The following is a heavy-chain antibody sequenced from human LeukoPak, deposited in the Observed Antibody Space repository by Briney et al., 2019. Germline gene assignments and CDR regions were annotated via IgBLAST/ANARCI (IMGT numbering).Heavy chain of an antibody. CDR3: ARRYYDTTGYAFDI. CDR2: VGRDGSI. J-gene: IGHJ3*02. D-gene: IGHD3-22*01. CDR1: GFTFNTYT. V-gene: IGHV3-21*01. Sequence: TGGSLRLSCVASGFTFNTYTMNWVRQAPGKGLEWISCVGRDGSIHYADSVKGRITISRDNAKNSLFLQMNSLRAVDTAIYYCARRYYDTTGYAFDIWGQGTMVTVSS.